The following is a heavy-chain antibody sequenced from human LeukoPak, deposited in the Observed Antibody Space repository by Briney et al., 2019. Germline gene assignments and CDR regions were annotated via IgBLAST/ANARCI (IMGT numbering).Heavy chain of an antibody. V-gene: IGHV3-15*07. CDR2: IKSKADGETI. J-gene: IGHJ4*02. D-gene: IGHD1-20*01. CDR3: STLTSRGLSDS. Sequence: GGSLRLSCAASGLIFSDARMGWVRQAPGKGLEWVGRIKSKADGETIDYAAPVKGRFTFSRDDSKNMLYLQMNSLKSEDTAVYYCSTLTSRGLSDSWGQGTLVTVSS. CDR1: GLIFSDAR.